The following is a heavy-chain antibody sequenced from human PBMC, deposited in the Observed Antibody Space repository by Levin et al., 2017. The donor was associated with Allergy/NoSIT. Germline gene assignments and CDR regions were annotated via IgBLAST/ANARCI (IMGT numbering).Heavy chain of an antibody. CDR1: GFTFSSYG. CDR2: ISYDGSDE. V-gene: IGHV3-30*18. CDR3: AKDRELGTLYFYYYYGMDV. D-gene: IGHD2/OR15-2a*01. J-gene: IGHJ6*02. Sequence: GGSLRLSCAASGFTFSSYGMHWVRQAPGKGLEWVAVISYDGSDEYYADSVKGRFTISRDKSKNTLYLQMNSLRAEDTAVYYCAKDRELGTLYFYYYYGMDVWGQGTTVTVSS.